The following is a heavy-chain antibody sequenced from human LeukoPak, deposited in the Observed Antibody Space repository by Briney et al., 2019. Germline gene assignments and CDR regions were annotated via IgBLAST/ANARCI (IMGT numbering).Heavy chain of an antibody. V-gene: IGHV5-51*01. D-gene: IGHD3-22*01. CDR2: IYPGDSET. J-gene: IGHJ3*02. CDR1: GYTFTNYW. Sequence: GESLKISCKGSGYTFTNYWIGWVRQMPGKGLEWMGIIYPGDSETKYSPSFQGQVTISADKSISTAYLQWSSLQASVTAMYYCARFGKGNYYYNSSCSFDIGGKGTMATVSS. CDR3: ARFGKGNYYYNSSCSFDI.